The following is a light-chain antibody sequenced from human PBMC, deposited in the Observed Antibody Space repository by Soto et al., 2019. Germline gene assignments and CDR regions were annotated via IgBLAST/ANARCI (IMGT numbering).Light chain of an antibody. J-gene: IGKJ3*01. CDR2: GAS. V-gene: IGKV3-20*01. Sequence: EIVLLQSPDTLSLSPGERATLSCRASETISSHYIAWYQQKPGQAPRLLIFGASTSATGIPDRFSGSWSGTDFTSTISRLETEDFAVYYCQNFGDSPFTFGPGTKVDIK. CDR1: ETISSHY. CDR3: QNFGDSPFT.